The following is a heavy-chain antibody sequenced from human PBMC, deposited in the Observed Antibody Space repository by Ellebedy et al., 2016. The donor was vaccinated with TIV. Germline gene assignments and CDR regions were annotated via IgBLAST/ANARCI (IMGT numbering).Heavy chain of an antibody. CDR3: SHFVNWNDFIY. D-gene: IGHD1-1*01. CDR1: GLSLSSRGEG. Sequence: SGPTLVKPTQTLTLTCALSGLSLSSRGEGVGWMRQPPGKALEWLAVIYWNDDKTYSPSLKSRLTITKDSSKNHVVLTMTNMDPVDTATYFCSHFVNWNDFIYWGQGTLVTVSS. J-gene: IGHJ4*02. CDR2: IYWNDDK. V-gene: IGHV2-5*01.